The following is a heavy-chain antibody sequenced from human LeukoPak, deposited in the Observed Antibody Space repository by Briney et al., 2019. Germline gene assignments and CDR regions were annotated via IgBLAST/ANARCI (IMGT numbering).Heavy chain of an antibody. CDR1: GYTFTGYY. CDR3: ARKERGDTYYYDSSGHADH. V-gene: IGHV1-2*02. Sequence: GASVKVSCKASGYTFTGYYMHWVRQAPGQGLEWMGWINPNSGGTNYAQKFQGRVTMTGDTSISTAYMELSRLRSDDTAVYYCARKERGDTYYYDSSGHADHWGQGTLVTVSS. J-gene: IGHJ4*02. CDR2: INPNSGGT. D-gene: IGHD3-22*01.